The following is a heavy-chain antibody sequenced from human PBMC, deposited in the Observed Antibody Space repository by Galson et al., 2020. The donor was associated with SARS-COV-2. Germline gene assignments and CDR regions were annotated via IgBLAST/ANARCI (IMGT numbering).Heavy chain of an antibody. CDR2: IYYSGST. CDR1: GGSISSGDYY. D-gene: IGHD2-21*02. CDR3: ARAQHIVVVTARYNWFDP. V-gene: IGHV4-30-4*01. J-gene: IGHJ5*02. Sequence: SETLSLTCTVSGGSISSGDYYWSWIRQPPGKGLEWIGYIYYSGSTYYNPSLKSRVTISVDTSKNQFSLKLSSVTAADTAVYYCARAQHIVVVTARYNWFDPWGQGTLVTVSS.